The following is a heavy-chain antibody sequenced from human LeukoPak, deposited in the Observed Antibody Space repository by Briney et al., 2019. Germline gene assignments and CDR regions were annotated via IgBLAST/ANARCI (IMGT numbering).Heavy chain of an antibody. Sequence: GGSLRLSCAASGFTFSTYSMNWVRQAPGKGLEWVSYISSSRTTTFYTDSVKGRFTISRDNAKNSLYLQMNSLRAEDTAVYYCAKDLLSSGWYRVAFDIWGQGTMVTVSS. D-gene: IGHD6-19*01. CDR3: AKDLLSSGWYRVAFDI. CDR2: ISSSRTTT. V-gene: IGHV3-48*01. CDR1: GFTFSTYS. J-gene: IGHJ3*02.